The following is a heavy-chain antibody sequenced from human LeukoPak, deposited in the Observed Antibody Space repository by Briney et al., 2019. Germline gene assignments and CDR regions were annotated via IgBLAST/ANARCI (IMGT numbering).Heavy chain of an antibody. CDR2: IYSGGST. Sequence: PGGSLRLSCAASGFTVSSNHMSWVRQAPGKGPEWVSVIYSGGSTYYADSVKGRFTISRDNSKNTLYLQMNSLRAEDTAVYYCALSRHGELRLGELSLNYWGQGTLVTVSS. CDR1: GFTVSSNH. J-gene: IGHJ4*02. CDR3: ALSRHGELRLGELSLNY. D-gene: IGHD3-16*02. V-gene: IGHV3-53*01.